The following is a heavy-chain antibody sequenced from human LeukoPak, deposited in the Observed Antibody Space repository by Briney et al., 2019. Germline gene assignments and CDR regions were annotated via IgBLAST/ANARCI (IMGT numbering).Heavy chain of an antibody. CDR3: AGPLTKLYYYYGMDV. CDR2: ISAYNGNT. Sequence: ASVKVSCKASGYTFTSYGISWVRQAPGQGLEWMGWISAYNGNTNYAQKLQGRVTITTDTSTSTAYLELRSLRSADPAVYYCAGPLTKLYYYYGMDVWGQGTTVTVSS. CDR1: GYTFTSYG. V-gene: IGHV1-18*01. J-gene: IGHJ6*02.